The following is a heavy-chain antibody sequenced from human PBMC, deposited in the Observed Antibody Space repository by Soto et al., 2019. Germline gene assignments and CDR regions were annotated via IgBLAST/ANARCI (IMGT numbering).Heavy chain of an antibody. CDR1: GFTFSNYG. CDR2: ISHDGGKK. J-gene: IGHJ4*02. CDR3: AKEGSTWDLDY. Sequence: GVLRLSCAASGFTFSNYGMHWVRQAPGKGLEWVATISHDGGKKYYTDSVKGRFTISRDNSKNTLYLQMNSLIPEDTAVFYCAKEGSTWDLDYWGQGTLVTVSS. D-gene: IGHD6-13*01. V-gene: IGHV3-30*18.